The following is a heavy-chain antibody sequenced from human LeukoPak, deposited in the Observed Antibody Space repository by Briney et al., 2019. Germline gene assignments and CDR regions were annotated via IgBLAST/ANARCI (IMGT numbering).Heavy chain of an antibody. V-gene: IGHV1-18*01. CDR3: ARDVGRYYYDSSGPVDAFNI. Sequence: ASVKVSCKSSGYTFTSYGISWVRPAPGQGLEWMGWISAYNGNTNYAQKLQGRVTMTTDTSTSTAYMELRSLRSDDTAVYYCARDVGRYYYDSSGPVDAFNIWGQGTMVTVSS. CDR2: ISAYNGNT. D-gene: IGHD3-22*01. J-gene: IGHJ3*02. CDR1: GYTFTSYG.